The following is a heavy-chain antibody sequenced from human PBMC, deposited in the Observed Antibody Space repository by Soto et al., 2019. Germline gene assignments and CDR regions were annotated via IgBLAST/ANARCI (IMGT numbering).Heavy chain of an antibody. J-gene: IGHJ3*01. CDR2: ISAYNGNT. Sequence: ASVKVSCKASGYTFTSYGISWVRQAPGQGLEWMGWISAYNGNTNYAQKLQGRVTMTTDTSTSTAYMELRSLRSEDTAVYYCAALPYYYDSTDAFDLWGQGTMVTVSS. CDR3: AALPYYYDSTDAFDL. CDR1: GYTFTSYG. D-gene: IGHD3-22*01. V-gene: IGHV1-18*01.